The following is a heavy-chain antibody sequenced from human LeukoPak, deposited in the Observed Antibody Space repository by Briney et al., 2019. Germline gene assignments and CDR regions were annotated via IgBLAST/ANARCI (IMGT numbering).Heavy chain of an antibody. CDR1: RFTFSSST. V-gene: IGHV3-48*04. J-gene: IGHJ4*02. CDR3: ARDHSTVTTWVDY. Sequence: GGSLRLSCAASRFTFSSSTMNWVRQAPGKGLEWVSWISSSSSTIYYADSVKGRFTISRDNAKNSLYLQMNSLRAEDAAVYYCARDHSTVTTWVDYWGQGTLVTVSS. D-gene: IGHD4-17*01. CDR2: ISSSSSTI.